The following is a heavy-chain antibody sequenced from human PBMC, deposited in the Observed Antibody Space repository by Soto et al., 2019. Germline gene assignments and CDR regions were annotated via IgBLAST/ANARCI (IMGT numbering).Heavy chain of an antibody. CDR3: AKDARPDGYWDFDY. D-gene: IGHD5-12*01. CDR1: GLPFSGYA. J-gene: IGHJ4*02. V-gene: IGHV3-23*01. CDR2: ISDSGGST. Sequence: GVSMRLSCRAAGLPFSGYAMSWVRQEPGKGLEWVSVISDSGGSTYYADSVKGRFTISRDQSKITLSLQMNSLRAEDTAVYYCAKDARPDGYWDFDYWGQGTLVTVSS.